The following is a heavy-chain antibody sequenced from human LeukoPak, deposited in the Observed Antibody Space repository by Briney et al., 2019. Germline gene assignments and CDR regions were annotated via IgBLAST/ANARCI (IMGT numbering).Heavy chain of an antibody. CDR1: GGSISSYY. CDR2: IYTSGST. CDR3: ARVVTSYCSSTSCAPKFDP. Sequence: SETLSLTCTVSGGSISSYYWSWIWQPAGKGLEWIGRIYTSGSTNYNPSLKSRVTMSVDTSKNQFSLKLSSVTAADTAVYYCARVVTSYCSSTSCAPKFDPWGQGTLVTVSS. D-gene: IGHD2-2*01. J-gene: IGHJ5*02. V-gene: IGHV4-4*07.